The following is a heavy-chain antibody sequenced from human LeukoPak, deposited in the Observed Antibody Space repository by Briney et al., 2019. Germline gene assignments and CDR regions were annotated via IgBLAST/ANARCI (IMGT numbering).Heavy chain of an antibody. CDR3: VRDAYGSV. CDR1: GSSMSNHY. V-gene: IGHV4-59*11. CDR2: IYYTGST. D-gene: IGHD3-16*01. J-gene: IGHJ3*01. Sequence: KPSETPSLTCTVSGSSMSNHYWSWIRQPPGKGLEWIGYIYYTGSTNYNPSLKSRVTISLDTSKNQFSLKVNSVTASDTAVYYCVRDAYGSVWGQGTVVTVSS.